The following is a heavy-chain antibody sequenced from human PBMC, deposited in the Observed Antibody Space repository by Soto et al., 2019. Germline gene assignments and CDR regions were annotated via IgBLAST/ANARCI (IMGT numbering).Heavy chain of an antibody. J-gene: IGHJ3*02. V-gene: IGHV3-23*01. Sequence: GASVKVSCKASGYTFTSYGISWVRQAPGQGLEWVSAISGSGGSTYYADSVKGRFTISRDNSKNTLYLQMNSLRAEDTAVYYCAKGITYYDFWVAFDTWGQGTMVTVSS. CDR3: AKGITYYDFWVAFDT. CDR2: ISGSGGST. D-gene: IGHD3-3*01. CDR1: GYTFTSYG.